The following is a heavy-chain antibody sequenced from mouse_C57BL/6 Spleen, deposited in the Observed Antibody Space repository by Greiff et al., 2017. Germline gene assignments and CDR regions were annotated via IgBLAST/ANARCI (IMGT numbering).Heavy chain of an antibody. CDR2: ILPGSGST. CDR1: GYTFTGYW. J-gene: IGHJ3*01. CDR3: ARSDDYDRAWLAY. Sequence: QVQLQQSGAELMQPGASVKLSCKATGYTFTGYWIEWVKQRPGHGLEWIGEILPGSGSTNYNEKFKGKTTFTADTSSNTAYMQLSSLTTEDSAIYYGARSDDYDRAWLAYWGQGTLVTVSA. V-gene: IGHV1-9*01. D-gene: IGHD2-4*01.